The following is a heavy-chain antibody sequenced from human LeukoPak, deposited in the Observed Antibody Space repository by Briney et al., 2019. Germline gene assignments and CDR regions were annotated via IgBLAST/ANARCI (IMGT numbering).Heavy chain of an antibody. Sequence: GGSLRLSCAASGFTFSSYSMNWVRQAPGKGLEWVSSISSSSGYIYYADSVKGRFTISRDNAKNSLYLQMNSLRAEDTAVYYCAKQGRDWLRDYYYYMDVWGKGTTVTISS. D-gene: IGHD3-9*01. CDR3: AKQGRDWLRDYYYYMDV. J-gene: IGHJ6*03. V-gene: IGHV3-21*04. CDR1: GFTFSSYS. CDR2: ISSSSGYI.